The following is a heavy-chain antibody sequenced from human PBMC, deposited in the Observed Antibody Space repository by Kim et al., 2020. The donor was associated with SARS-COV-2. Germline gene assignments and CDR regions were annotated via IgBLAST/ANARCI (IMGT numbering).Heavy chain of an antibody. D-gene: IGHD3-10*01. J-gene: IGHJ4*02. Sequence: GGSLRLSCAASGFTFSSYDMHWVRQATGKGLEWVSAIGTAGDTYYPGSVKGRFTISRENAKNSLYLQMNSLRAGDTAVYYCARGGYYGSGPDYWGQGTLVTVSS. CDR2: IGTAGDT. V-gene: IGHV3-13*01. CDR3: ARGGYYGSGPDY. CDR1: GFTFSSYD.